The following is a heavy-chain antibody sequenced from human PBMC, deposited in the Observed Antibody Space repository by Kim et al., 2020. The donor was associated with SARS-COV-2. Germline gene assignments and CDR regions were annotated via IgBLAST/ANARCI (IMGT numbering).Heavy chain of an antibody. CDR2: IKSDGSDT. V-gene: IGHV3-74*01. CDR1: GFTFSSYW. D-gene: IGHD6-13*01. CDR3: ARGSFQQGFDP. J-gene: IGHJ5*02. Sequence: GSLRLSCEASGFTFSSYWMNWVRQGPGKGLVWVSRIKSDGSDTYYADSVKGRFTISRDNAKNTLHLQLNSLGVEDTAIYYCARGSFQQGFDPWGQGTLVTVSS.